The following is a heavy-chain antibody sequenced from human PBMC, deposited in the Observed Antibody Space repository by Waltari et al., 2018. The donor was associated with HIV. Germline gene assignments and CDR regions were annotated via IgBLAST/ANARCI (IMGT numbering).Heavy chain of an antibody. CDR3: ARYGSGHRHGGY. Sequence: VQLQESGPGLLKPSETLSLTCSVSGDSMTSYYWAWSRQPPGKGLEWIGYIYSSGSASYSPSLQRRRTISGDTSKNQFALKLSSVTAADTAVYYCARYGSGHRHGGYWGQGTLVIVSS. CDR2: IYSSGSA. D-gene: IGHD3-10*01. J-gene: IGHJ4*02. CDR1: GDSMTSYY. V-gene: IGHV4-59*01.